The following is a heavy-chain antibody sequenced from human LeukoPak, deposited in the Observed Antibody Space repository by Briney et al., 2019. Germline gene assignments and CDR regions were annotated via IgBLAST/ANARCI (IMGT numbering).Heavy chain of an antibody. V-gene: IGHV5-10-1*01. D-gene: IGHD2-15*01. Sequence: GESLKISCQGSGYRVTGHWITWVRQMPGKGLEWMGRIAPSDSYTNYSPSFQGHVTISADKSISTAYLQWSSLNASDTAIYFCARHRDCSDGHCYPDSWGQGTLVTVSS. CDR2: IAPSDSYT. CDR3: ARHRDCSDGHCYPDS. CDR1: GYRVTGHW. J-gene: IGHJ4*02.